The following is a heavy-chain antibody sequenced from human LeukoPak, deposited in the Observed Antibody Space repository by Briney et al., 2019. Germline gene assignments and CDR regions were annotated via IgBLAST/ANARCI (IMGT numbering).Heavy chain of an antibody. Sequence: SETLSLTCAVYGGSFSGYYWSWIRQPPGKGLEWIGEINHSGSTNYNPSLKSRVTISVDTSKNQFSLKLSSVTAADTAVYYCARDRPWAANYWGQGTLVTVSS. CDR3: ARDRPWAANY. J-gene: IGHJ4*02. V-gene: IGHV4-34*01. CDR1: GGSFSGYY. D-gene: IGHD6-6*01. CDR2: INHSGST.